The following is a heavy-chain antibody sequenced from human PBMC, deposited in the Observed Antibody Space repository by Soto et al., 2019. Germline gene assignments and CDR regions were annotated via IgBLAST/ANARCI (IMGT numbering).Heavy chain of an antibody. J-gene: IGHJ6*02. CDR1: GYSFSSYW. V-gene: IGHV5-51*01. CDR3: ARPPSKGDYFYGMAV. CDR2: IYPGDSDT. Sequence: GESLKISCKGSGYSFSSYWIGWVRQMPGKGLEWMGIIYPGDSDTRYSPSFQGQVTISADKSISTAYLQWSSLKASDTAVYYCARPPSKGDYFYGMAVWGQGTTVTVSS.